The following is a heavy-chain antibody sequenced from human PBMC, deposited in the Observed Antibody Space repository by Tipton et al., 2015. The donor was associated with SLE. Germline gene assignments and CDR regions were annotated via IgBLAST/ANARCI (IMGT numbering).Heavy chain of an antibody. Sequence: QLVQSGVEVKKPGASVSVSCKASGYTFTTYGISWVRQVPGQGLEWMGWISAYNGNTNYAQKVQGRVTMTTDTSTSTAYMELRSLRSDDTAVYYCARDRDQTISAPFDQWGQGTLVTVSS. CDR3: ARDRDQTISAPFDQ. CDR2: ISAYNGNT. D-gene: IGHD4/OR15-4a*01. CDR1: GYTFTTYG. V-gene: IGHV1-18*01. J-gene: IGHJ4*02.